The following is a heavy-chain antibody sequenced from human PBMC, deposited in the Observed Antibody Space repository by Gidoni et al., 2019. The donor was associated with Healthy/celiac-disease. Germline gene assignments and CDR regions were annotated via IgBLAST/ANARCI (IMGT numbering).Heavy chain of an antibody. CDR1: GFTFSRYW. J-gene: IGHJ4*02. Sequence: EVQLVESGGGLVQPGGSLRLSCAASGFTFSRYWMSWVRPAPGKGLEWVANIKQDGSEKYYVDSVKGRFTISRDNAKNSLYLQMNSLRAEDTAVYYCARVRTMGSGYCSGGSCYFGYYFDYWGQGTLVTVSS. V-gene: IGHV3-7*01. CDR2: IKQDGSEK. D-gene: IGHD2-15*01. CDR3: ARVRTMGSGYCSGGSCYFGYYFDY.